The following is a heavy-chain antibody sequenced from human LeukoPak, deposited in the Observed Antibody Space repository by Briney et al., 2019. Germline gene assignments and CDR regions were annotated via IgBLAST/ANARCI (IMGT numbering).Heavy chain of an antibody. CDR3: AKDSIFDSAPANSGWYFGE. J-gene: IGHJ4*02. D-gene: IGHD6-19*01. CDR1: GFTFSTYG. Sequence: GGSLRLSCAASGFTFSTYGMHWVRQAPGKGLEWVAVISYDGGDEFSADSVKGRFTISRDNSKNTLYLHMNSLITEDTAVYYCAKDSIFDSAPANSGWYFGEWGQGTLVTVSS. V-gene: IGHV3-30*18. CDR2: ISYDGGDE.